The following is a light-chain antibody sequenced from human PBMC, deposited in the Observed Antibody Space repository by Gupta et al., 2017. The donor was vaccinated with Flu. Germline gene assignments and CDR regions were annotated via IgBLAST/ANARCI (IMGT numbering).Light chain of an antibody. J-gene: IGKJ1*01. CDR1: QSISSSF. CDR3: QQSGSSPWT. V-gene: IGKV3-20*01. Sequence: GTLCLSPGERATLSCRASQSISSSFLAWYQQKPGQAPRLLIYGASRRATGIPDRFSGSGSGTDFTLTISRLETEDFAVYYCQQSGSSPWTFGQGTKVEVK. CDR2: GAS.